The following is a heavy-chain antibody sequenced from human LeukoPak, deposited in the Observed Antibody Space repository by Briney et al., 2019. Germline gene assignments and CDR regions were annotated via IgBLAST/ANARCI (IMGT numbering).Heavy chain of an antibody. Sequence: EESLKVSCKGSGYSFISYWIGWVRQMPGKGLEWMGIIYSGDSDTRYSPSFQGQVTISADKSISTAYLQWSSLKASDSAMYYCARSSSWNVYYFDYWGQGTLVTVSS. V-gene: IGHV5-51*01. J-gene: IGHJ4*02. CDR3: ARSSSWNVYYFDY. D-gene: IGHD6-13*01. CDR1: GYSFISYW. CDR2: IYSGDSDT.